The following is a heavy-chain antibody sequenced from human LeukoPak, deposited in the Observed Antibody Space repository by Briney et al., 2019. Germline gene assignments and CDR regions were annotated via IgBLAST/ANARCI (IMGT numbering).Heavy chain of an antibody. D-gene: IGHD3-22*01. CDR1: GFTVSSNY. V-gene: IGHV4-39*01. J-gene: IGHJ3*02. CDR3: ARHLGVVVIYAFDI. Sequence: PGGSLRLSCAASGFTVSSNYMSWVRQAPGKGLEWIGSIYYSGSTYYNPSLKSRVTISVDTSKNQFSLKLSSVTAADTAVYYCARHLGVVVIYAFDIWGQGTMVTVSS. CDR2: IYYSGST.